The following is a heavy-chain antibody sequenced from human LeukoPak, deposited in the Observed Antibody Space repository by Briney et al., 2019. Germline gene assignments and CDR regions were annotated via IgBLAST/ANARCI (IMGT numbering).Heavy chain of an antibody. CDR1: GFNFSSYW. V-gene: IGHV3-74*01. J-gene: IGHJ5*02. CDR2: INSDGSST. Sequence: GGSLRLSCAASGFNFSSYWMHWVRQAPGKGPVWVSRINSDGSSTSYADSVKGRFTISRDNAKNTLYLQMNSLRAEDTAVYYCARDLIAARSPWFDPWGQGTLVTVSS. CDR3: ARDLIAARSPWFDP. D-gene: IGHD6-6*01.